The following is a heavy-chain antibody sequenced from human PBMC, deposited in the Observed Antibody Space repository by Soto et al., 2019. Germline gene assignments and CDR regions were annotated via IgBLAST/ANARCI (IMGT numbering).Heavy chain of an antibody. D-gene: IGHD6-19*01. V-gene: IGHV3-30*18. J-gene: IGHJ4*02. CDR2: VSHDGRNT. Sequence: VQLVESGGGVVQPGMSLRLSCAASGFTFSDYAMHWVRQAPGKGLEWVAVVSHDGRNTHYGDSVKGRFTISRDSSKNTVSLEMTSLRAEDTAVYYGAKGGRQWLVTSDFNYWGQGALVTVSS. CDR3: AKGGRQWLVTSDFNY. CDR1: GFTFSDYA.